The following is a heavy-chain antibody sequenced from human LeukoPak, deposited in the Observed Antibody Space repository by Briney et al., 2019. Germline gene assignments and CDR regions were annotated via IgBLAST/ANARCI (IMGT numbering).Heavy chain of an antibody. V-gene: IGHV3-11*01. Sequence: GGSLRLSCAASGFIFSDHYMTWVREAPGKGLEGVSYISGSDTNIQYADSVRGRFAISRDNAKKSLYLQMNSLRAEDTAVYYCATAGGYSYEGFDHWGQGTLVTVSS. J-gene: IGHJ4*02. CDR1: GFIFSDHY. CDR3: ATAGGYSYEGFDH. CDR2: ISGSDTNI. D-gene: IGHD5-24*01.